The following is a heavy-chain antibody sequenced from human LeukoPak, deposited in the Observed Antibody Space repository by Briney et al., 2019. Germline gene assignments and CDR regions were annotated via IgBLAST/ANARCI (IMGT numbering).Heavy chain of an antibody. CDR2: ISWNSNTI. V-gene: IGHV3-9*01. D-gene: IGHD6-19*01. J-gene: IGHJ4*02. Sequence: GGSLRLSCVASGFTFDDYAMHWVRQGPGKGLEWVSGISWNSNTIRYADSVKGRFTLSRDNAKNSLVLEMNSLKDEDTAFYYCARGRPVANYFDYWGQGILVTVSS. CDR3: ARGRPVANYFDY. CDR1: GFTFDDYA.